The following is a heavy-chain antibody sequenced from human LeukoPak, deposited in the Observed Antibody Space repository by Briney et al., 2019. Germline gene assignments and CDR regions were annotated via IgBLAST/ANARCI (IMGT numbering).Heavy chain of an antibody. Sequence: GGSLRLSCAASGFTFSSYAMSWVRQAPGKGLEWVSAISGSGGSTYYADSVKGRFTISRDNSKNTLYLQMNSRRAEDTAVYYCGKENDFWSGYQYYFDYGGQGPLVTVSS. D-gene: IGHD3-3*01. CDR3: GKENDFWSGYQYYFDY. CDR1: GFTFSSYA. CDR2: ISGSGGST. V-gene: IGHV3-23*01. J-gene: IGHJ4*02.